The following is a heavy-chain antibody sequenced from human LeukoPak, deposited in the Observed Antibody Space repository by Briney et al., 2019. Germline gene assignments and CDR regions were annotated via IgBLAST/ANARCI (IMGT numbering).Heavy chain of an antibody. CDR2: TYYRSTWYN. Sequence: SQTLSLTCAISGDSVSSNSVTWNWIRQSPSRGLEWLGRTYYRSTWYNDYAVYVRGRITVNPDTSKNQFSLHLNSVTPEDTAVYYCARRLTQSDCFDHWGQGILVTVSS. CDR1: GDSVSSNSVT. CDR3: ARRLTQSDCFDH. J-gene: IGHJ5*02. D-gene: IGHD2-21*02. V-gene: IGHV6-1*01.